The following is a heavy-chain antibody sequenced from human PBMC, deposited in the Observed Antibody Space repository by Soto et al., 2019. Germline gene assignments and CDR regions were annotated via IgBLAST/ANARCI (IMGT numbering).Heavy chain of an antibody. J-gene: IGHJ4*02. D-gene: IGHD3-22*01. CDR3: ARARGGYYDY. V-gene: IGHV4-59*01. Sequence: QVQLQESGPGLVKPSETLSLTCTVSGVSISSYYWSWIRQPPGKGLEWIGYIYYSGSTNYNPSLKSRVTISVDTSKNQFSRKLSSVTAADTAVYYCARARGGYYDYWGQGTLVTVSS. CDR2: IYYSGST. CDR1: GVSISSYY.